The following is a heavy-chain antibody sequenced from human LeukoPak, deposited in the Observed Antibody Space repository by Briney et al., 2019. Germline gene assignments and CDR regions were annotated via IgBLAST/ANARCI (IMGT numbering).Heavy chain of an antibody. Sequence: PGGSLTLSCAASGFTFSSYAMSWVRQAPGKGLEWVSAISGSGGSTYYADSVKGRFTISRDNSKNTLYLQMNSLRAEDTAVYYCAKDGSYIVVVNYYGMDVWGQGTTVTVSS. V-gene: IGHV3-23*01. CDR2: ISGSGGST. CDR3: AKDGSYIVVVNYYGMDV. CDR1: GFTFSSYA. D-gene: IGHD2-2*01. J-gene: IGHJ6*02.